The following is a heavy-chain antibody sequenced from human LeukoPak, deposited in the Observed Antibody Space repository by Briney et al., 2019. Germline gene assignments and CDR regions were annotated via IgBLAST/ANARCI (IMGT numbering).Heavy chain of an antibody. J-gene: IGHJ4*02. D-gene: IGHD3-22*01. Sequence: GGSLRLSCAVSGITLSNYGMSWVRQAPGKGLEWVAGISDSGGRTDYADSVKGRFTISRDNPKNTLYLQMNSLRAEDTAVYFCAKRGVVIRVILVGFHKEAYYFDSWGQGALVTVSS. V-gene: IGHV3-23*01. CDR2: ISDSGGRT. CDR3: AKRGVVIRVILVGFHKEAYYFDS. CDR1: GITLSNYG.